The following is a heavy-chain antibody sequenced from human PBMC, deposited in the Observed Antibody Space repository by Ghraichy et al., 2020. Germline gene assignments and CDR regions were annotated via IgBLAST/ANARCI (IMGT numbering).Heavy chain of an antibody. D-gene: IGHD1-26*01. Sequence: SETLSLTCTVSGGSISSGDYYWSWIRQPPGKGLEWIGYIYYSGSTYYNPSLKSRVTISVDTSKNQFSLKLSSVTAADTAVYYWARVGGTWSIDAFDIWGQGTMVTVSS. J-gene: IGHJ3*02. V-gene: IGHV4-30-4*01. CDR3: ARVGGTWSIDAFDI. CDR1: GGSISSGDYY. CDR2: IYYSGST.